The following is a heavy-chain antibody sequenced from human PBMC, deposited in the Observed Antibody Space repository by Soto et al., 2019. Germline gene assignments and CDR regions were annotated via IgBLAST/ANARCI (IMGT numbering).Heavy chain of an antibody. Sequence: QVQLVQSGAEVKKPGASVKVSCKASGYTFTSYYMHWVRQAPGQGLEWMGIINPSGGSTSYAQKFQGRVTMTRDTATSTVYMELSSRKYEDTAVYYCARVRDVRFLEWWYGMDVWGQGTTVT. CDR3: ARVRDVRFLEWWYGMDV. CDR2: INPSGGST. J-gene: IGHJ6*02. D-gene: IGHD3-3*01. CDR1: GYTFTSYY. V-gene: IGHV1-46*03.